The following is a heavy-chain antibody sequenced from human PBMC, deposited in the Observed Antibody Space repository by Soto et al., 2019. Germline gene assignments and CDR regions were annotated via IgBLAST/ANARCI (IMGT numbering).Heavy chain of an antibody. CDR1: GYTFTGYY. CDR3: ARGRGTTHEQAGHYNWFDP. J-gene: IGHJ5*02. Sequence: ASVKVSCKASGYTFTGYYMHWVRQAPGQGLEWMGWINPNSGGTNYAQKFQGWVTMTRDTSISTAYMELSRLRSDDTAVYYCARGRGTTHEQAGHYNWFDPWGQGTLVTVSS. D-gene: IGHD1-7*01. V-gene: IGHV1-2*04. CDR2: INPNSGGT.